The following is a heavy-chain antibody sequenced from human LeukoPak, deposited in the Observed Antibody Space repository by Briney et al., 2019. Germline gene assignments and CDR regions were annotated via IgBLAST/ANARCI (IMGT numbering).Heavy chain of an antibody. CDR2: IYYSGST. CDR3: ARDLTTMIVVAAAEGGMDV. D-gene: IGHD3-22*01. J-gene: IGHJ6*02. CDR1: GGSISSSSYY. V-gene: IGHV4-39*02. Sequence: SETLSLTCTVSGGSISSSSYYWGWIRQPPGKGLEWIRSIYYSGSTYYNPSLKSRVTISVDTSKNQFSLKLSYVTAADTAVYYCARDLTTMIVVAAAEGGMDVWGQGTTVTVSS.